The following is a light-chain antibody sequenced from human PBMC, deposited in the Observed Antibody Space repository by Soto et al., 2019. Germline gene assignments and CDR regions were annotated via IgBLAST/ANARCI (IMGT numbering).Light chain of an antibody. V-gene: IGKV3-15*01. Sequence: EIVVTQSPATLSLSPGQRATLSCRTSQNINNKLVWYQQKPGQAPRRLIYGASTRATGIPARFSGSGSGTEFTLTISSLQSEDFAVYSCQHYNNLPLPFGGGTQVEIK. CDR3: QHYNNLPLP. J-gene: IGKJ4*02. CDR2: GAS. CDR1: QNINNK.